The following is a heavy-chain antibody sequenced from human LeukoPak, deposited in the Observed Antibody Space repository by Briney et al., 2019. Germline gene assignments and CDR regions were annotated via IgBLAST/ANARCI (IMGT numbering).Heavy chain of an antibody. D-gene: IGHD3-22*01. J-gene: IGHJ4*02. CDR3: GRDSGFWLH. Sequence: SETLSLTCAVYGGSFSGYYWSWIRQPPGKGLEWIGEINHSGSTNYNPSLKSRVTISVDTSKNQFSLKLNSVTAADTAVYYCGRDSGFWLHWGQGTLVTDSS. CDR1: GGSFSGYY. V-gene: IGHV4-34*01. CDR2: INHSGST.